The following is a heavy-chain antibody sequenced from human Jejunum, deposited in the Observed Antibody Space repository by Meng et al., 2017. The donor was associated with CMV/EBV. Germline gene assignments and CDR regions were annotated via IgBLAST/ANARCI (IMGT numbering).Heavy chain of an antibody. D-gene: IGHD2-2*01. Sequence: IISGGNYWSWIRQHPGKGPEWIGYIYYSGTTHYNTYLKSRTTISIDTSNNQFSLKLSSVTAADTAVYYCARAPTYCSSTYCSDSWFDPWGQGTLVTVSS. V-gene: IGHV4-31*02. CDR2: IYYSGTT. J-gene: IGHJ5*02. CDR3: ARAPTYCSSTYCSDSWFDP. CDR1: IISGGNY.